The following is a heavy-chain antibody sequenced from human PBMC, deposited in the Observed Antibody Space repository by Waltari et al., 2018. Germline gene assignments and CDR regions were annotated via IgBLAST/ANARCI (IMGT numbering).Heavy chain of an antibody. Sequence: EVEVEESGGTLVQPGGSLRLSCAASGFSFSGYAMSWVRQAPGDGLEWVSSISVTGATTFYADSVRGRFTISRDNSRDTMYLQMNTLRDEDTAVYFCAKGSRGYTAFYFDYWGQGTLVTVSS. J-gene: IGHJ4*02. D-gene: IGHD3-22*01. V-gene: IGHV3-23*04. CDR2: ISVTGATT. CDR1: GFSFSGYA. CDR3: AKGSRGYTAFYFDY.